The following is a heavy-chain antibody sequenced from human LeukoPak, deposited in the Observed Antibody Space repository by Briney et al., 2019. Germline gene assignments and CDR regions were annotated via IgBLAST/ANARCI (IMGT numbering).Heavy chain of an antibody. CDR1: KFTFSKYA. J-gene: IGHJ3*02. Sequence: PGGSLRLSCTASKFTFSKYAVSWVRQASGKGLEWVSAISGSGDSTYYADSVKGRFTISRDTSNNTLYLQMKSLRAEDTAVYYCAKDIYTIDAFDIWGQGTMVTVSS. CDR2: ISGSGDST. CDR3: AKDIYTIDAFDI. D-gene: IGHD3-16*01. V-gene: IGHV3-23*01.